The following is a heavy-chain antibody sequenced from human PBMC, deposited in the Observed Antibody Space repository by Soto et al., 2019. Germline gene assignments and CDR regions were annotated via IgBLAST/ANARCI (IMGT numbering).Heavy chain of an antibody. Sequence: SETLSLTXTVSGGSISSYYWSWIRQPPEKGLEWIGYIYYSGSTNYNPSLKSRVTISVDTSKNQFSLKLSSVTAADTAVYYCARVWGGAFDIWGQGTMVTVSS. J-gene: IGHJ3*02. V-gene: IGHV4-59*01. CDR1: GGSISSYY. D-gene: IGHD3-10*01. CDR3: ARVWGGAFDI. CDR2: IYYSGST.